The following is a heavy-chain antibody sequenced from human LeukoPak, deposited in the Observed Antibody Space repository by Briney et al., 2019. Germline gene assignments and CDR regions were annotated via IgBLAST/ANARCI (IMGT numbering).Heavy chain of an antibody. J-gene: IGHJ4*02. CDR1: GFSFSDYN. CDR2: ISYNGINE. V-gene: IGHV3-30*18. D-gene: IGHD6-19*01. CDR3: AKVRWDNSGWYYLDS. Sequence: PGRSLRLSCAASGFSFSDYNMHWVRQAPGKGLEWMAVISYNGINEYYADSVKGRFTISRDNSKSTLLLQMNSLRAEDTAVYCCAKVRWDNSGWYYLDSWGQGTLVTVSS.